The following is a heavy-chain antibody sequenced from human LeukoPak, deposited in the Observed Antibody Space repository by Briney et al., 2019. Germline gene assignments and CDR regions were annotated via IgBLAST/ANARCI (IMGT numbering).Heavy chain of an antibody. J-gene: IGHJ6*02. CDR3: ARDLAYQLPQGMDV. V-gene: IGHV3-21*01. Sequence: GGSLRLSCTASGFTFSSYSLNWVRQAPGKGLEWVSSVSTGSNYIYYADSVKGRFTISRDNDKNSLYLQMNSLRAEDTAVYFCARDLAYQLPQGMDVWGQGTTVTVSS. D-gene: IGHD2-2*01. CDR1: GFTFSSYS. CDR2: VSTGSNYI.